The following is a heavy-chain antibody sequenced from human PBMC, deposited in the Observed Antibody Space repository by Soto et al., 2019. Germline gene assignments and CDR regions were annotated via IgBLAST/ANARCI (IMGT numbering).Heavy chain of an antibody. CDR1: GFTFRSYA. CDR2: SSGSGGST. Sequence: HPVESLRLSCAASGFTFRSYAMSWVRQAPGKGVGWVSASSGSGGSTYYADSVKGRFTISRDNSKTTLYLQMNSLRAEDTAVYYCAKEGNCRSTSCYTCYYGYSMNDWGQGTTDSISS. CDR3: AKEGNCRSTSCYTCYYGYSMND. V-gene: IGHV3-23*01. D-gene: IGHD2-2*02. J-gene: IGHJ6*02.